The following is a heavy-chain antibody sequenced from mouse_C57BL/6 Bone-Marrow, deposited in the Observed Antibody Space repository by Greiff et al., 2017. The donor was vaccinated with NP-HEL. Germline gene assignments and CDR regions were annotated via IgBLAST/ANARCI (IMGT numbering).Heavy chain of an antibody. D-gene: IGHD6-1*01. Sequence: VQLQESGPGLVAPSQSLSITCTVSGFSLTSYAISWVRQPPGKGLEWLGVIWPGGGTNYNSALKSRLSISKDNSKSQVFLKMNSLQTDDTARYYCARKGAAESYFDDWGQGTTLTVSS. CDR3: ARKGAAESYFDD. CDR2: IWPGGGT. CDR1: GFSLTSYA. J-gene: IGHJ2*01. V-gene: IGHV2-9-1*01.